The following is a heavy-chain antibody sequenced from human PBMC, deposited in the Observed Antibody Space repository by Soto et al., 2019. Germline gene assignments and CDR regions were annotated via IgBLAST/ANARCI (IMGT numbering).Heavy chain of an antibody. CDR1: GFTFDDYA. V-gene: IGHV3-9*01. J-gene: IGHJ4*02. CDR2: ISWNSGSI. D-gene: IGHD6-13*01. CDR3: AKAKASSSWSGFDY. Sequence: DVQLVESGGGLVQPGRSLRLSCAASGFTFDDYAMHWVRQAPGKGLEWVSGISWNSGSIGYADSVKGRFTISRDNAKNSLYLQMNSLRAEDTALYYCAKAKASSSWSGFDYWGQGTLVTVSS.